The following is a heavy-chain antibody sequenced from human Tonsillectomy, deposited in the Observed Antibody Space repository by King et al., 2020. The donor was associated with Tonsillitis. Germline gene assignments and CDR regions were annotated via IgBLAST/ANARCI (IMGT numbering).Heavy chain of an antibody. CDR3: AKDRVYFSGGSCYTFDY. D-gene: IGHD2-15*01. J-gene: IGHJ4*02. Sequence: VQLVESGGGVVQPGRSLRLSCAASGFTFSSYGMHWVRQAPGKGLEWVAVISYDGSNKYYADSVKGRFTISRDNSKNTLYLQMNSLRAEDTAVYYCAKDRVYFSGGSCYTFDYWGQGTLVTLSS. CDR2: ISYDGSNK. V-gene: IGHV3-30*18. CDR1: GFTFSSYG.